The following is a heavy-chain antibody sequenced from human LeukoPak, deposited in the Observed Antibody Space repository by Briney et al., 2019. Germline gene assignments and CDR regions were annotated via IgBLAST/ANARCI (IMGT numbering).Heavy chain of an antibody. D-gene: IGHD3-22*01. Sequence: GGSLRLSCAASGFTFSSYAMSWVRQAPGKGLEWVSAISGSGGSTYYADSVKGRFTISRDNSKNTLYLQMNSLRAEDTAVYYCAKDGGYDSSGYDAFDIWRQGTMVTVSS. CDR1: GFTFSSYA. V-gene: IGHV3-23*01. CDR2: ISGSGGST. CDR3: AKDGGYDSSGYDAFDI. J-gene: IGHJ3*02.